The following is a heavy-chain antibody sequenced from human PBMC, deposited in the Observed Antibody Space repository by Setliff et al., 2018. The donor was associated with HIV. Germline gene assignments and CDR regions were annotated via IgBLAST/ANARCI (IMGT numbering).Heavy chain of an antibody. CDR1: GYTFTDYY. CDR3: ARGRSGTYDSSAYYFMNY. CDR2: IIPIFGTA. Sequence: ASVKVSCKASGYTFTDYYMHWVRQAPGQGLEWMGGIIPIFGTANYAQKFQGRVTITADESTSTASMELSSLRSEDTAVYYCARGRSGTYDSSAYYFMNYWGQGTLVTVSS. V-gene: IGHV1-69*13. D-gene: IGHD3-22*01. J-gene: IGHJ4*02.